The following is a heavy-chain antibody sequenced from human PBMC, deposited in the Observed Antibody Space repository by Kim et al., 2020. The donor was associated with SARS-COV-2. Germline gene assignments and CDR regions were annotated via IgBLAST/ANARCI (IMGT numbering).Heavy chain of an antibody. CDR3: ARDRGSGSYYFSYNWFDP. D-gene: IGHD3-10*01. Sequence: SETLSLTCTVSGGSISSYYWNWIRQPPGKGLEWIGYIYYSGSTNYNPSLKSRVTISVDTSKNQFSLKLSSVTAADTAVYYCARDRGSGSYYFSYNWFDPWGQGTLVTVSS. CDR2: IYYSGST. V-gene: IGHV4-59*01. CDR1: GGSISSYY. J-gene: IGHJ5*02.